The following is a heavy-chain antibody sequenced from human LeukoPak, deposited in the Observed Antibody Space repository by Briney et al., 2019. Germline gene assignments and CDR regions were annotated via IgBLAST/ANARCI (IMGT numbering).Heavy chain of an antibody. CDR1: GFTFSSYS. CDR2: ISSSSSYI. Sequence: VGSLRLSCAASGFTFSSYSMNWVRQAPGKGLEWVSSISSSSSYIYYADSVKGRFTISRDNAKNSLYLQMNSLRAEDTAVYYCARDRRGSYDAFDIWGQGTMVTVSS. D-gene: IGHD1-26*01. V-gene: IGHV3-21*01. CDR3: ARDRRGSYDAFDI. J-gene: IGHJ3*02.